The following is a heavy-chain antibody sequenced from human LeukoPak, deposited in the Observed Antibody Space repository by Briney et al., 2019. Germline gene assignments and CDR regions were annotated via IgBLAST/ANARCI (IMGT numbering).Heavy chain of an antibody. CDR3: ARQKRARGDYASAFDY. CDR1: GGSFSGYY. CDR2: INHSGST. V-gene: IGHV4-34*01. Sequence: PSETLSLTCAVYGGSFSGYYWGWIRQPPGKGLEWIGEINHSGSTNYNPSLKSRVTISVDTSKNQFSLKLSSVTAADTAVYYCARQKRARGDYASAFDYWGQGTLVTVSS. J-gene: IGHJ4*02. D-gene: IGHD4-17*01.